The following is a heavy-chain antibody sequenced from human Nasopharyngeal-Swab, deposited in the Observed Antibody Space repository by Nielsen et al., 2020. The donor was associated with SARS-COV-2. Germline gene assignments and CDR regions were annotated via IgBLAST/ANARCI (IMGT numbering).Heavy chain of an antibody. D-gene: IGHD6-13*01. CDR2: ISSSSSYI. J-gene: IGHJ4*02. Sequence: GESLKISCAASGFTSSSYSMNWVRQAPGKGLEWVSSISSSSSYIYYADSVKGRFTISRDNAKNSLYLQMNSLRAEDTAVYYCARPTSIAAAGTMEDYWCQGTLVTVSS. CDR3: ARPTSIAAAGTMEDY. CDR1: GFTSSSYS. V-gene: IGHV3-21*01.